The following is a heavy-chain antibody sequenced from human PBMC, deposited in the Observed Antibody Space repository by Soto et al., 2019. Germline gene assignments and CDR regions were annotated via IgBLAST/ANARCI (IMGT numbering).Heavy chain of an antibody. D-gene: IGHD3-22*01. J-gene: IGHJ4*02. V-gene: IGHV3-9*01. CDR2: ISWNSGSI. CDR3: AKDTRFDSSGYYDY. CDR1: GFTFDDYA. Sequence: EVQLVESGGGLVQPGRSLRLSCAGSGFTFDDYAMHWVRQAPGKGLEWVSGISWNSGSIGYADSVKGRFTISRDNAKNSLYLQMNSLRAEDTALYYCAKDTRFDSSGYYDYWGQGTLVTVSS.